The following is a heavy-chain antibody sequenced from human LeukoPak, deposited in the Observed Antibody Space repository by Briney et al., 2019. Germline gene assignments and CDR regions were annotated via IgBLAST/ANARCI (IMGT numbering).Heavy chain of an antibody. J-gene: IGHJ6*02. Sequence: GASVKVSCKDSGYTFTSYGISWVRQAPGQGLEWMGWISAYNGNTNYAQKLQGRVTMTTDTSTSTAYMELRSLRSDDTAVYYCARDRGIVVVPAAPESYYYYGMDVWGQGTTVTVSS. CDR1: GYTFTSYG. V-gene: IGHV1-18*01. D-gene: IGHD2-2*01. CDR3: ARDRGIVVVPAAPESYYYYGMDV. CDR2: ISAYNGNT.